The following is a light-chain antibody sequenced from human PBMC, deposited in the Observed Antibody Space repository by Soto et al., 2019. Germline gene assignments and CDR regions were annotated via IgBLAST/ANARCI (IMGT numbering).Light chain of an antibody. CDR2: SNN. CDR1: SSNIGSNT. CDR3: AAWDDSLNGWV. Sequence: QAVVTQPPSASGTPGQSVTISCSGSSSNIGSNTVNWYQQLPGTAPQLLIYSNNQRPSGVPDRFSGSKSGTSASLAISGLQSEDEADYYCAAWDDSLNGWVFGGGTQLTVL. J-gene: IGLJ3*02. V-gene: IGLV1-44*01.